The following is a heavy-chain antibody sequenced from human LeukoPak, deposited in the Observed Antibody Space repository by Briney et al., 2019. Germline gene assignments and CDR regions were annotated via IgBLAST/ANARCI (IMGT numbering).Heavy chain of an antibody. CDR2: IYTSGST. Sequence: PSETLSLTCTVSGGSISSYYWSWIRQPAGKGLEWIGRIYTSGSTNYNPSLKSRVTMSVDTSKNQFSLKLSSVTAADTAVYYCAREQWLVWEVYYYYGMDVWGQGTTVTVSS. CDR1: GGSISSYY. J-gene: IGHJ6*02. CDR3: AREQWLVWEVYYYYGMDV. V-gene: IGHV4-4*07. D-gene: IGHD6-19*01.